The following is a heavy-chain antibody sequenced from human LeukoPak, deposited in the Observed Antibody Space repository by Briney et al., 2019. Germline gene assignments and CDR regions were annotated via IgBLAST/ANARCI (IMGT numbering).Heavy chain of an antibody. V-gene: IGHV3-33*01. CDR2: IWYDGQTK. D-gene: IGHD6-19*01. CDR1: GFIFSNYA. J-gene: IGHJ4*02. Sequence: GGSLRLSCEASGFIFSNYAMHWVRQAPGKGLQWVALIWYDGQTKFYGDSVKGRFTISRDNSGSTLFLHMSSLRVEDTAVYYCAREWGRIAVAGGPGYWGQGALVTDSS. CDR3: AREWGRIAVAGGPGY.